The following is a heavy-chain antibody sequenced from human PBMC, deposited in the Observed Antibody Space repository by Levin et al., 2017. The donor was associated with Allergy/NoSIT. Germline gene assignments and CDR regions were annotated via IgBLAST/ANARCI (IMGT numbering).Heavy chain of an antibody. V-gene: IGHV3-7*04. D-gene: IGHD3-9*01. CDR2: IKLDGSEK. CDR3: VRDGCDPLTGYCSWFDP. CDR1: GLSFSRFW. Sequence: PGGSLRLSCAASGLSFSRFWMTWVRQAPGKGLEWVATIKLDGSEKYYVDSVKGRFTISRDNAKNSLYLQMNSLRVEDTAIYYCVRDGCDPLTGYCSWFDPWGQGTQVIVSS. J-gene: IGHJ5*02.